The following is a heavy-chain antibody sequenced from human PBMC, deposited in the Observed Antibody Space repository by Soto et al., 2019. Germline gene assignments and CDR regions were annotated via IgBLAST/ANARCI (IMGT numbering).Heavy chain of an antibody. CDR2: VHRSGNS. J-gene: IGHJ5*01. CDR1: GDSISGPSW. V-gene: IGHV4-4*02. Sequence: QVHLQASGPGLVTPSGTLSLTCIVSGDSISGPSWWNWVRQSPGKGLEWIGEVHRSGNSNYNPSLRSRVNVSLDNSKNQFYLNMNSVTAADTATYYCARVRQGCSANSWYFDPWGQGAQVTISS. D-gene: IGHD2-15*01. CDR3: ARVRQGCSANSWYFDP.